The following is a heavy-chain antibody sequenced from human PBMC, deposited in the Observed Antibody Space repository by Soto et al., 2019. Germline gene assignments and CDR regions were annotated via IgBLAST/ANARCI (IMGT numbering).Heavy chain of an antibody. CDR3: ARRSPGSEGY. V-gene: IGHV5-10-1*01. D-gene: IGHD2-15*01. CDR1: GYNFKNFW. Sequence: PGESLKISCKGSGYNFKNFWITWVRQMPGKGLGWMGRIDPSDSHINYSPSVQGHITISADKSINTAYLQWDSLKASDTAMYYCARRSPGSEGYWGQGTLVTVSS. CDR2: IDPSDSHI. J-gene: IGHJ4*02.